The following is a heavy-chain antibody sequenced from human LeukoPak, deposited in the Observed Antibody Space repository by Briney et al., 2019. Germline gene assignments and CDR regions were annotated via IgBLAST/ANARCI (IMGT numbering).Heavy chain of an antibody. CDR1: GYTFTGYY. CDR3: ASGHGSVHDAFDI. D-gene: IGHD3-10*01. V-gene: IGHV1-2*04. J-gene: IGHJ3*02. CDR2: INPNSGGT. Sequence: ASVKVSCKASGYTFTGYYMHWVRQAPGQGLEWMGWINPNSGGTNYAQKFQGWVTMTRDTSISTAYMELSRLRSDNTAVYYCASGHGSVHDAFDIWGQGTMVTVSS.